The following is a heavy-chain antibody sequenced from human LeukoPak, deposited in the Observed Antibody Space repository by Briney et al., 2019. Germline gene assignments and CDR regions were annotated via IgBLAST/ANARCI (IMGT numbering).Heavy chain of an antibody. CDR1: GYTFTSYD. V-gene: IGHV1-8*01. J-gene: IGHJ5*02. CDR3: ARGDNYGETDWFDP. CDR2: MNPNSGNT. Sequence: GASVKVSCKASGYTFTSYDINWVRQATGQGLEWMGWMNPNSGNTGYAQKFQGRVTMTRNTSISTAYMELSSLRSEDTAVYYCARGDNYGETDWFDPRGQGTLVTVSS. D-gene: IGHD4-11*01.